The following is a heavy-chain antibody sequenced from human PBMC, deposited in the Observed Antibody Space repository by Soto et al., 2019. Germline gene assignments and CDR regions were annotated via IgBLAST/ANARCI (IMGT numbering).Heavy chain of an antibody. V-gene: IGHV4-4*07. CDR2: IYTSGST. J-gene: IGHJ5*02. Sequence: LSLTCTVSGGSISSYYWSWIRQPAGKGLEWIGRIYTSGSTNYNPSLKSRVTMSVDTSKNQFSLKLSSVTAADTAVYYCARGRSYYDFWSGYYTGVWFDPWGQGTLVTVSS. D-gene: IGHD3-3*01. CDR1: GGSISSYY. CDR3: ARGRSYYDFWSGYYTGVWFDP.